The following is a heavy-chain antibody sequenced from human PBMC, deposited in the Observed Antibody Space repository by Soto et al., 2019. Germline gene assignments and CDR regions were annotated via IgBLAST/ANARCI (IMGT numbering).Heavy chain of an antibody. CDR1: GYTFTSYA. CDR3: ATYYYGSGSYWAIDY. D-gene: IGHD3-10*01. Sequence: ASVKVSCKASGYTFTSYAMHWVRQAPGQRLEWMGWINAGNGNTKYSQKFQGRVTITRDTSASTAYMELSSLRSEDTAVYYCATYYYGSGSYWAIDYSGQGTLVTVST. J-gene: IGHJ4*02. CDR2: INAGNGNT. V-gene: IGHV1-3*01.